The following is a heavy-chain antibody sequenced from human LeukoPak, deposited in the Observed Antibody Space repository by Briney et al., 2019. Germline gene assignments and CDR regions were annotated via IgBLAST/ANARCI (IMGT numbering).Heavy chain of an antibody. D-gene: IGHD2-15*01. CDR3: AKSPVVVAATHYFDY. V-gene: IGHV3-23*01. J-gene: IGHJ4*02. CDR2: ISGSGGST. Sequence: GGSLRLSCAASGFTFSSYAMSWVRQAPGKGLEWVSAISGSGGSTYYAGSVKGRFTISRDNSKNTLYLQMNSLRAEDTAVYYCAKSPVVVAATHYFDYWGQGTLVTVSS. CDR1: GFTFSSYA.